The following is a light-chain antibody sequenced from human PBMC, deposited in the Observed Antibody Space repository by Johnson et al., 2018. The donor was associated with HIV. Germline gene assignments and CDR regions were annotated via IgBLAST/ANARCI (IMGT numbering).Light chain of an antibody. J-gene: IGLJ1*01. CDR3: GTWDSSLRAYNYV. V-gene: IGLV1-51*01. Sequence: QSVLTQPPSVSVAPGQKVTISCSGSSSNIGNNYVSWYQQLPGTAPKLLIYDNNKRPSGIPDRFSGSKSGTSATLGITGLQTGDEADYYCGTWDSSLRAYNYVFGSGTKVTVL. CDR2: DNN. CDR1: SSNIGNNY.